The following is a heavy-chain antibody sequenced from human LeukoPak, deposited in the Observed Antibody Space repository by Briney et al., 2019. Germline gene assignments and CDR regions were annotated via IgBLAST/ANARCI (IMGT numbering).Heavy chain of an antibody. D-gene: IGHD3-22*01. CDR2: MCGSAGCT. CDR1: GFTFSIYA. CDR3: ARDRPNYHESNGHYYQRDGDH. J-gene: IGHJ5*02. V-gene: IGHV3-23*01. Sequence: GGSLRLSCAASGFTFSIYAMSWVRLAPGKGLQWVASMCGSAGCTYYADSVKGRFTISRDNSKNTLYLQMNSLRAEDTAIYYCARDRPNYHESNGHYYQRDGDHWGQGTLVTVSS.